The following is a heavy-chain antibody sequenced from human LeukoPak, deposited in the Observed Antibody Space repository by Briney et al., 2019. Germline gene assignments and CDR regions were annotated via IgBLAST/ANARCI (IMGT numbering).Heavy chain of an antibody. J-gene: IGHJ4*02. V-gene: IGHV3-30*18. CDR3: AKAAVYSRNWTPFDD. CDR2: LSGDETYI. Sequence: PGGSLRLSCAASGFTFSVYGMHRVRQAPGKGLEWVAPLSGDETYIDYTDSVKGRFTISRDTSKNTLFLQMNSLRADDTAIYYCAKAAVYSRNWTPFDDWGQGTLVIVSS. CDR1: GFTFSVYG. D-gene: IGHD6-13*01.